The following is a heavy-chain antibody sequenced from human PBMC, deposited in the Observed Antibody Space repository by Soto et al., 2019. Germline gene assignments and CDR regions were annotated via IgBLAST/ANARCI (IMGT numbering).Heavy chain of an antibody. CDR2: TYYNGDT. J-gene: IGHJ4*02. Sequence: VLLQESGPRLLRPSETLSLTCTVSDDSFRGAEYYWSWIRQPLEKGPEWIGYTYYNGDTKYNPALRSRVTMSEDTSKNQFSLRLSYVTAADTAVYFCAKGPAYINGWRTFDLWGRGNLVTVSS. D-gene: IGHD6-19*01. CDR3: AKGPAYINGWRTFDL. CDR1: DDSFRGAEYY. V-gene: IGHV4-61*08.